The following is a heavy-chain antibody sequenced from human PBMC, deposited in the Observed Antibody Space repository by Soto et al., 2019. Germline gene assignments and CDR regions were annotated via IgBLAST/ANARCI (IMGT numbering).Heavy chain of an antibody. V-gene: IGHV1-8*01. CDR2: MNPNSGNT. CDR3: ARGQLWFGELPGY. Sequence: ASVKVSCKASGYTFTSCDINWVRQATGQGLEWMGWMNPNSGNTGYAQKFQGRVTMTRNTSISTAYMELSSLRSEDTAVYYCARGQLWFGELPGYWGQGTLVTVSS. D-gene: IGHD3-10*01. J-gene: IGHJ4*02. CDR1: GYTFTSCD.